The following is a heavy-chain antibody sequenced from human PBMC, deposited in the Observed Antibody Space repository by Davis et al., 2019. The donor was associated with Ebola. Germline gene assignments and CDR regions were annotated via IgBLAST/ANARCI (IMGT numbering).Heavy chain of an antibody. D-gene: IGHD1-26*01. V-gene: IGHV4-39*01. J-gene: IGHJ3*02. Sequence: MPSETLSLTCTVSGASISSRSYYWGWIRQPPGKGLEWVGSFSYGDNTHYYNPSLRSRVTISVDTSRNQFSLTLSSATAADTAVYYCARPWYSGTYYDAYDIWGQGTMVAVSS. CDR1: GASISSRSYY. CDR3: ARPWYSGTYYDAYDI. CDR2: FSYGDNTH.